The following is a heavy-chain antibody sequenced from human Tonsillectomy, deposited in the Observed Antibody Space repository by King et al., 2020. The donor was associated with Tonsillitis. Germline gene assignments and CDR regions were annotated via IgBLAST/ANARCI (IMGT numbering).Heavy chain of an antibody. Sequence: VQLVESGGGLVQPGGSLRLSCAASGFTFSRHAMSWVRQAPGKGLEWVSVISGSGGSTHYADSVKGRFTISRDNSKNTLYLQMNSLRAADTALYYCAKGPEREPSGLDYWGQGTLVTVSS. CDR3: AKGPEREPSGLDY. D-gene: IGHD1-26*01. J-gene: IGHJ4*02. V-gene: IGHV3-23*04. CDR2: ISGSGGST. CDR1: GFTFSRHA.